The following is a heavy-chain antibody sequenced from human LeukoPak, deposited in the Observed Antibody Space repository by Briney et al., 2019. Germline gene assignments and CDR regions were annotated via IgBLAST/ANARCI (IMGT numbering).Heavy chain of an antibody. V-gene: IGHV1-2*02. D-gene: IGHD6-19*01. CDR3: ARDSRAVAGTSYYYYGMDV. Sequence: ASVKVSCKASGYTFTGYYMHWVRQAPGQGLEWMGWINPNSGGTNYAQKFQGRVTTTRDTSISTAYMELSRLRSDDTAVYYCARDSRAVAGTSYYYYGMDVWGQGTTVTVSS. CDR2: INPNSGGT. J-gene: IGHJ6*02. CDR1: GYTFTGYY.